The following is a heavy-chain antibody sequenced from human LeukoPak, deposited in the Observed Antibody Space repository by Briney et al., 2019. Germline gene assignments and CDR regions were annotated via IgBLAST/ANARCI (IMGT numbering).Heavy chain of an antibody. CDR3: ARVGAAAGFNFDY. CDR2: INHSGST. D-gene: IGHD6-13*01. V-gene: IGHV4-34*01. Sequence: PAETLSLTCAVYGRSFSGYYWSWIRQPPGKWLEWIGEINHSGSTKYNPSLKSRVTISVDTSKNQFSLKLNSVTAADTAVYYCARVGAAAGFNFDYWGQGTLVTVSS. J-gene: IGHJ4*02. CDR1: GRSFSGYY.